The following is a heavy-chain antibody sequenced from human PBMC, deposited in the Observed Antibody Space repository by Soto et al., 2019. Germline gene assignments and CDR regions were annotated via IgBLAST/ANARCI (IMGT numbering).Heavy chain of an antibody. V-gene: IGHV3-21*01. CDR3: AREGGGATGSYCSGGSCYPPVRYYYYYGMDV. CDR2: ISSSSSYI. D-gene: IGHD2-15*01. Sequence: GGSLRLSCAASGFTFSSYSMNWVRQAPGKGLEWVPSISSSSSYIYYADSAKGRFTITRDNAKNSLYLQRNSLRAEDTAVYYCAREGGGATGSYCSGGSCYPPVRYYYYYGMDVWGQGTTVTVSS. CDR1: GFTFSSYS. J-gene: IGHJ6*02.